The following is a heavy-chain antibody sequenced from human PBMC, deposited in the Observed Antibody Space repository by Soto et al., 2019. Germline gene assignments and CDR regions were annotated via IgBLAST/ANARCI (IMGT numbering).Heavy chain of an antibody. CDR3: ARGRIQLWYPFGY. D-gene: IGHD5-18*01. Sequence: SETQSLTCPFSGFSISSYYWSWIRQPPGKGLEWIGYIYYSGSTNYNPSLKSRVTISVDTSKNQFSLKLSSVTAADTAVYYCARGRIQLWYPFGYWGQGTLVTVSS. CDR1: GFSISSYY. CDR2: IYYSGST. J-gene: IGHJ4*02. V-gene: IGHV4-59*01.